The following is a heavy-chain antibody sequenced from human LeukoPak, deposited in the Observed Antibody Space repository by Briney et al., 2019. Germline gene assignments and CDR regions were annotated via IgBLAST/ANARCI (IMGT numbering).Heavy chain of an antibody. CDR1: GFTFSSYG. CDR3: ARDLAVEYYYGSGSSGYMDV. J-gene: IGHJ6*03. V-gene: IGHV4-39*07. CDR2: LYYSVST. Sequence: PGGSLRLSCAASGFTFSSYGMNWVRQAPGKGLEWIGTLYYSVSTYYNPSLKSRVAISVDTSKNQFSLKLSSVTAADTAVYYCARDLAVEYYYGSGSSGYMDVWGKGTTVTISS. D-gene: IGHD3-10*01.